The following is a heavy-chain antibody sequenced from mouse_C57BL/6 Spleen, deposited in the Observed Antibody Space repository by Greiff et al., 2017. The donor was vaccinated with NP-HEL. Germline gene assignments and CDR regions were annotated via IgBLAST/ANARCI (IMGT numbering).Heavy chain of an antibody. J-gene: IGHJ2*01. CDR1: GYTFTSYW. Sequence: QVQLQQSGAELVKPGASVKLSCKASGYTFTSYWMHWVKQRPGQGLEWIGMIHPNSGSTNYNEKFKSKATLTVDKSSSTAYMQLSSLTSEDSAVYYCAPLYYYGSSPFDYWGQGTTLTVSS. V-gene: IGHV1-64*01. CDR2: IHPNSGST. D-gene: IGHD1-1*01. CDR3: APLYYYGSSPFDY.